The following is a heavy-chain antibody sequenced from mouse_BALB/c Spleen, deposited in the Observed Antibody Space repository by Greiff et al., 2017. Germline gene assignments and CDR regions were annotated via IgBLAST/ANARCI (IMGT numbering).Heavy chain of an antibody. CDR2: ISSGGGST. Sequence: EVQRVESGGGLVKPGGSLKLSCAASGFAFSSYDMSWVRQTPEKRLEWVAYISSGGGSTYYPDTVKGRFTISRDNAKNTLYLQMSSLKSEDTAMYYCARRGGYGNYFAYWGQGTLVTVSA. J-gene: IGHJ3*01. D-gene: IGHD2-10*02. CDR3: ARRGGYGNYFAY. V-gene: IGHV5-12-1*01. CDR1: GFAFSSYD.